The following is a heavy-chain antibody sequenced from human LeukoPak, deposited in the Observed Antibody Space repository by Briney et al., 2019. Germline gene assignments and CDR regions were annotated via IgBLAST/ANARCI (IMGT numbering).Heavy chain of an antibody. CDR3: ATGTRDYGDNGGFDY. CDR1: GGSISNSGYY. Sequence: KPSETLSLTCTVPGGSISNSGYYWGWIRQPPGKGLEWIGNIYYSGSTYCDPSLKSRVTISVDTSKNQFSLMLSSVTAADTAMYYCATGTRDYGDNGGFDYWGQGTLVTVSS. J-gene: IGHJ4*02. V-gene: IGHV4-39*01. CDR2: IYYSGST. D-gene: IGHD4-17*01.